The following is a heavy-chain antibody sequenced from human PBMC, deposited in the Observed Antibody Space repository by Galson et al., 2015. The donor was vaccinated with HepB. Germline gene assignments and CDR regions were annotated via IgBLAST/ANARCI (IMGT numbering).Heavy chain of an antibody. D-gene: IGHD6-19*01. Sequence: SLRLSCAASGFTFSSYWMSWVRQAPGKGLEWVANIKQDGSEKYYVDSVKGRFTISRDNAKNSLYLQMNSLRAEDTAVYYCARGAESDSSGFVPGEFNWFDPWGQGTLVTVSS. V-gene: IGHV3-7*03. CDR3: ARGAESDSSGFVPGEFNWFDP. J-gene: IGHJ5*02. CDR1: GFTFSSYW. CDR2: IKQDGSEK.